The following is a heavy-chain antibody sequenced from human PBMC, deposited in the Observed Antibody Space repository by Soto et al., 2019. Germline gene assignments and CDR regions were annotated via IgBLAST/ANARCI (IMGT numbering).Heavy chain of an antibody. CDR1: GFTFSSYG. V-gene: IGHV3-33*01. Sequence: QVQLVESGGGVVQPGRSLRLSCAASGFTFSSYGMHWVRQAPGKGLEWVAVIWYDGSNKYYADSVKGRFTISRDNSKNTLYLQMNSLRAEDTAVYYCSRKVQLVLSYGMDVWGQGTTVTVSS. J-gene: IGHJ6*02. CDR3: SRKVQLVLSYGMDV. CDR2: IWYDGSNK. D-gene: IGHD6-6*01.